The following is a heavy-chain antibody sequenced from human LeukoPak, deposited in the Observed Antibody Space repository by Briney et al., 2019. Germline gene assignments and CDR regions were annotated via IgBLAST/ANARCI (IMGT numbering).Heavy chain of an antibody. D-gene: IGHD6-6*01. Sequence: SETLSLTCTVSGYSISSGYYWGWIRQPPGKGLEWIGSIYHSGSTYYNPSLKSRVTGSVDTSKNQFSLKLSSVTAADTAVYYCARESSSEFDYWGQGTLVTVSS. J-gene: IGHJ4*02. CDR3: ARESSSEFDY. CDR1: GYSISSGYY. V-gene: IGHV4-38-2*02. CDR2: IYHSGST.